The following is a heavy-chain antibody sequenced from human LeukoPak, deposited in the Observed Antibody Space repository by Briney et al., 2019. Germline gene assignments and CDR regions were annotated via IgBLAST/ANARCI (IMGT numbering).Heavy chain of an antibody. D-gene: IGHD6-13*01. CDR1: GYTFTSYG. J-gene: IGHJ4*02. CDR2: ISAYNGNT. CDR3: ARGGQQLVPSY. V-gene: IGHV1-18*01. Sequence: ASVKVSCKASGYTFTSYGISWVRQAPGQGLEWMGWISAYNGNTNYAQKFQGRVTMTRDTSISTAYMELSRLRSDDTAVYYCARGGQQLVPSYWGQGTLVTVSS.